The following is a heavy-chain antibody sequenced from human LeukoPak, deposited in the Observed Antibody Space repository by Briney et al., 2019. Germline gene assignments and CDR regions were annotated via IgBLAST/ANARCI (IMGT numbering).Heavy chain of an antibody. D-gene: IGHD3-10*01. J-gene: IGHJ6*03. CDR3: ARVSLLWFGDGDYMDV. CDR1: GGSISSGGYY. V-gene: IGHV4-31*03. Sequence: PSETLSLTCTVSGGSISSGGYYWSWIRQHPGKGLEWIGYIYYSGSTYYNPSLKSRVTISVDTSKNQFSLKLSSVTAADTAVYYCARVSLLWFGDGDYMDVWGKGTTVTVSS. CDR2: IYYSGST.